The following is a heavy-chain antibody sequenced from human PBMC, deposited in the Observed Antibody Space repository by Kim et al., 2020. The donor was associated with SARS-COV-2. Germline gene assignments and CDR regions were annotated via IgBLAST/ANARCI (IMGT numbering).Heavy chain of an antibody. D-gene: IGHD1-26*01. CDR2: IGSDGSK. CDR3: GTGAPDDSGMYY. J-gene: IGHJ4*02. V-gene: IGHV3-33*02. CDR1: GFTFSSYG. Sequence: GGSLRLSCAASGFTFSSYGMHWVRQAPGKGLEWVSGIGSDGSKNYEAYAMDGLTIISDNTKKKTLLLLKSMRGDDAAVDYCGTGAPDDSGMYYWGQGT.